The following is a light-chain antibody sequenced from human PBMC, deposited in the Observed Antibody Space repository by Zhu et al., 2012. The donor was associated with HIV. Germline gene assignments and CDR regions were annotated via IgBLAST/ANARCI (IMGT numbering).Light chain of an antibody. CDR2: ETA. V-gene: IGKV3-20*01. CDR1: QSVSITY. J-gene: IGKJ1*01. CDR3: QQYSSSPSWT. Sequence: EIVLTQSPGTLSLSPGERATLSCRSSQSVSITYLAWYQQKHGQPPRLLMYETATRAAGTPDRFSGSGFGTDFTLTISRLEPEDFAVYYCQQYSSSPSWTFGQGTKVEIK.